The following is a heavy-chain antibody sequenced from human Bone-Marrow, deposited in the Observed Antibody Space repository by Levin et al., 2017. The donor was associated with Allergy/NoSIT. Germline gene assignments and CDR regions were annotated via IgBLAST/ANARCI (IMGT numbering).Heavy chain of an antibody. CDR2: ISSSGRT. V-gene: IGHV4-61*01. CDR1: GGSVSSDTYY. J-gene: IGHJ4*02. D-gene: IGHD3-9*01. CDR3: ARDDYSDFTGWV. Sequence: GSLRLSCTVSGGSVSSDTYYWSWIRQPPGKGLEWIGYISSSGRTYYNPSLMSRVTISVHTSKNQFSLKLTSVTPADTAVYYCARDDYSDFTGWVWGQGSLVTVSS.